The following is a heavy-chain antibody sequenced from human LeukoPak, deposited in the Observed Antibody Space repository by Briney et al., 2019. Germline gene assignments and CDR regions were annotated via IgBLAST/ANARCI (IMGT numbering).Heavy chain of an antibody. CDR2: IHPGDSDT. Sequence: GESLKISCKGSGYMFTNYWIGWVRQMPGKGLEWMGIIHPGDSDTRYSPSLQGQVTISADKSISTAYLQWSSLKASDTAMYYCARQGGIVATITYYFDYWGQGTLVTVSS. J-gene: IGHJ4*02. V-gene: IGHV5-51*01. CDR3: ARQGGIVATITYYFDY. D-gene: IGHD5-12*01. CDR1: GYMFTNYW.